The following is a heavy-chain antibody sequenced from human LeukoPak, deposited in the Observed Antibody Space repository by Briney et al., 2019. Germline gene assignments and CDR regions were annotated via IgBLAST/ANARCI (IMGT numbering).Heavy chain of an antibody. Sequence: SVKLSYKSSGHTFTGYYTHWVPDAPGKGRECMGWITPNRGGTNYAQKLRGRVTKHRDTPISTAHMELSRLRSGDTAVYYCARVAVAGTVWFDPWGQKTLVTVSS. J-gene: IGHJ5*02. CDR2: ITPNRGGT. CDR3: ARVAVAGTVWFDP. V-gene: IGHV1-2*02. D-gene: IGHD6-19*01. CDR1: GHTFTGYY.